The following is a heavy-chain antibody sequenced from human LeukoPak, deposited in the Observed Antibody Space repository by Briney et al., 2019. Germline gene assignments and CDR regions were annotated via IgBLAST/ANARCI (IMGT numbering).Heavy chain of an antibody. CDR2: ISSSSSYI. CDR1: GFTFSSYS. CDR3: ARGTYYYDSSGYDFDY. D-gene: IGHD3-22*01. Sequence: PGGSLRLSCAASGFTFSSYSMNWVRQAPGKGLEWVSSISSSSSYIYYADSVEGRFTISRDNAKNSLYLQMNSLRAEDTAVYYCARGTYYYDSSGYDFDYWGQGALVTVSS. V-gene: IGHV3-21*01. J-gene: IGHJ4*02.